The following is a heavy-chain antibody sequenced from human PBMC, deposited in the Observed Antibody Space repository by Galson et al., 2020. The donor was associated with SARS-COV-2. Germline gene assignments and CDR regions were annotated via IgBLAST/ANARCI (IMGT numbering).Heavy chain of an antibody. D-gene: IGHD6-13*01. CDR1: GFTFSSSA. CDR2: ISYDGTKR. V-gene: IGHV3-30*04. J-gene: IGHJ4*02. CDR3: ARETDDYTSSGYDY. Sequence: GGSLRLSCRASGFTFSSSAMHWVRQAPGKGLEWVAIISYDGTKRYNLDSVKGRFTISRDNSKSTLYLQMDSLTTEDTAVYYCARETDDYTSSGYDYWGQGTLVTVSS.